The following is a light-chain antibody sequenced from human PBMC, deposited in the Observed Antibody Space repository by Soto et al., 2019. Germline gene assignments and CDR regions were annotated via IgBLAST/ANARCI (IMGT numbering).Light chain of an antibody. Sequence: EIRMSQSPAPLSASVGDRVTITCRASLPISNYLAWYQQKPGKIPNLLIYAASTLQAGVPSRFRGSGSGTDFTFTISRLQPEDIATYYCQQYENLPTFGQGTRLEI. CDR2: AAS. V-gene: IGKV1-27*01. CDR1: LPISNY. CDR3: QQYENLPT. J-gene: IGKJ5*01.